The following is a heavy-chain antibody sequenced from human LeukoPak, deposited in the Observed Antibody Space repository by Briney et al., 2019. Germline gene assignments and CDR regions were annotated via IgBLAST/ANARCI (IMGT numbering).Heavy chain of an antibody. CDR3: AREYSSSWPVPNWFDP. CDR2: IKQDGSEK. V-gene: IGHV3-7*01. CDR1: GFTFSSYW. D-gene: IGHD6-13*01. Sequence: PGGSLRLSCAASGFTFSSYWMSWVRQAPGKGLEWVANIKQDGSEKYYVDSVKGRFTISRDNAKNSLYLQMNSLRAEDTAVYYCAREYSSSWPVPNWFDPWGQGTLVTVSS. J-gene: IGHJ5*02.